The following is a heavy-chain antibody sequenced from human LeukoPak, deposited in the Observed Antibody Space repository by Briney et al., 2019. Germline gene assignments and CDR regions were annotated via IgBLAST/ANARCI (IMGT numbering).Heavy chain of an antibody. CDR3: ARHYLYGDSSWDS. V-gene: IGHV4-4*09. J-gene: IGHJ4*02. Sequence: PSETLSLTCTVSGGTINSHYWSWIRQPPGEGLEWIAYTHTNGRTKYNPSLKSRVTISLDTSKNQVSLKPYSVTAADTAVYFCARHYLYGDSSWDSWGPGNLVIVSS. CDR2: THTNGRT. D-gene: IGHD4-17*01. CDR1: GGTINSHY.